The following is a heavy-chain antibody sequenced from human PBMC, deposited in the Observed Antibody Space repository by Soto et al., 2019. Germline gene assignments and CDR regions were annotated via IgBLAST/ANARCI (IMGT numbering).Heavy chain of an antibody. J-gene: IGHJ5*02. CDR2: IYYSGST. CDR3: ARARVDGTFNYFDP. CDR1: GGSISNYY. V-gene: IGHV4-59*01. Sequence: SETLSLTCTVSGGSISNYYWSWIRQPPGKGLEWIAYIYYSGSTNYNPSLKSRVTISLDTSKNQFSLKLTSVTAADTAIYYCARARVDGTFNYFDPWGQGTLVTVSS. D-gene: IGHD6-19*01.